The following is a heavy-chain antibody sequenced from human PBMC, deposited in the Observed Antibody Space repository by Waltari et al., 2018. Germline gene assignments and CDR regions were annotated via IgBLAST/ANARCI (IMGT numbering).Heavy chain of an antibody. V-gene: IGHV3-48*03. CDR2: ISTSGNSA. CDR1: GFHFKSTE. CDR3: ARRSRFSGSPLGH. J-gene: IGHJ1*01. Sequence: EVQLVGSGGGLVQPGGSLRLSCAPSGFHFKSTEMNWVRQAPGRGLGWVSYISTSGNSANYADSVKGRFSISRDNAKNSVDLQMNSLRAEDTAFYYCARRSRFSGSPLGHWGQGSLVIVSS. D-gene: IGHD1-26*01.